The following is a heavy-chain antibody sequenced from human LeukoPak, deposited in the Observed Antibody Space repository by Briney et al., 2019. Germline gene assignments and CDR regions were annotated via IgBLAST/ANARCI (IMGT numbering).Heavy chain of an antibody. CDR1: GGTFSRYA. CDR3: ARDGGYDFWSGYYQDY. V-gene: IGHV3-30-3*01. D-gene: IGHD3-3*01. Sequence: SCKASGGTFSRYAMHWVRQAPGRGLEWVALISYDANIGSNKYYADSVKGRFTISRDNSKNTLYLQMNSLRAEDTAVYYCARDGGYDFWSGYYQDYWGQGTLVTVSS. J-gene: IGHJ4*02. CDR2: ISYDANIGSNK.